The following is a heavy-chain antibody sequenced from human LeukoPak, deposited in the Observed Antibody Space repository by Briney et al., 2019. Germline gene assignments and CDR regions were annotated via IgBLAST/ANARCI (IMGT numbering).Heavy chain of an antibody. D-gene: IGHD3-16*01. CDR3: AKELWGSDYYFDY. J-gene: IGHJ4*02. V-gene: IGHV3-23*01. CDR2: ISVSGYST. CDR1: GFTFNNYA. Sequence: GGSLRLSCAASGFTFNNYAMGWVRQAPGKGLQWVSSISVSGYSTYYADSVKGRFTISRDNSKNTLYLQMNSLRAEDTAVYYCAKELWGSDYYFDYWAREPWSPSPQ.